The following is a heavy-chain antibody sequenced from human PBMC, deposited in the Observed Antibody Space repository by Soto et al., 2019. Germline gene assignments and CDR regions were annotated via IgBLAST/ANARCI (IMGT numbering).Heavy chain of an antibody. CDR3: TSKKEYYDTLTGYYNYGMDV. J-gene: IGHJ6*02. D-gene: IGHD3-9*01. V-gene: IGHV3-73*01. CDR2: IRSKANSYAT. CDR1: GFTFSGSA. Sequence: GGSLRLSCAASGFTFSGSAMHWVRQASGKGLEWVGRIRSKANSYATAYAASVKGRFTISRDDSKNTAYLQMNSLKTEDTTVVYCTSKKEYYDTLTGYYNYGMDVWGQGTPVTVSS.